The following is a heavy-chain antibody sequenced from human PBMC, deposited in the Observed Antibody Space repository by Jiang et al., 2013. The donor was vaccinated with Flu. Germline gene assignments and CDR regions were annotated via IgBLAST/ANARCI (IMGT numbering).Heavy chain of an antibody. J-gene: IGHJ3*02. V-gene: IGHV5-51*01. CDR3: ARRSHTAMEWLFAFDI. CDR1: GYSFSSYW. Sequence: GAEVKKPGESLKISCKGSGYSFSSYWIAWVRQMPGKGLEWMGIIYPGDSDTRYSPSFQGLVSISVDKSSSTAYLQWSSLQASDTAMYYCARRSHTAMEWLFAFDIWGQGTMVTVSS. D-gene: IGHD5-18*01. CDR2: IYPGDSDT.